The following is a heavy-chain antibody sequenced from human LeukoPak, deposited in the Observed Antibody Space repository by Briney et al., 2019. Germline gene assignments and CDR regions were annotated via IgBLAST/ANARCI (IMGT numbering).Heavy chain of an antibody. D-gene: IGHD3-22*01. CDR1: GFTFSGYS. J-gene: IGHJ4*02. V-gene: IGHV3-21*01. Sequence: GGSLRLSCAASGFTFSGYSMNWIRQAPGKGLEWVSSFGTRSTSIYHAGSVKGRFAISRDNAKNLLYLQMNSLRAEDTALYYCAREVSEGFDFWGQGTLVTVSS. CDR2: FGTRSTSI. CDR3: AREVSEGFDF.